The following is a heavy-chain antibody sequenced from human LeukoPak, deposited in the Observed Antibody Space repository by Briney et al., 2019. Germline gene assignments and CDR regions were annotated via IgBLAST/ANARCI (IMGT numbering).Heavy chain of an antibody. CDR2: IKSKTDGGTT. CDR3: TTAIVVVVAATHGMDV. CDR1: GFTFSNAW. V-gene: IGHV3-15*07. D-gene: IGHD2-15*01. J-gene: IGHJ6*02. Sequence: PGGSLRLSCAASGFTFSNAWMNWVRQAPGKGLEWVGRIKSKTDGGTTDYAAPVKGRFTISRDDSKNTLYLQMNSLKTEDTAVYYCTTAIVVVVAATHGMDVWGQGTTVTVSS.